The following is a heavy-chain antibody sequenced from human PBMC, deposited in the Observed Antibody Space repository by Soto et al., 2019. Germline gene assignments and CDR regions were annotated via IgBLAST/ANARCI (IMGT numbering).Heavy chain of an antibody. Sequence: QVRLQQWGAGLLKPSETLSLTCAVYGGSFSGYYWSWIRQPPGKGLEWIGEINHSGSTNYNPSLKSRVTMSVDTSKNQFSLKLSSVTAADTAVYYCARGRWYNWNGVGAFDIWGQGTMVTVSS. CDR2: INHSGST. CDR1: GGSFSGYY. D-gene: IGHD1-1*01. V-gene: IGHV4-34*01. J-gene: IGHJ3*02. CDR3: ARGRWYNWNGVGAFDI.